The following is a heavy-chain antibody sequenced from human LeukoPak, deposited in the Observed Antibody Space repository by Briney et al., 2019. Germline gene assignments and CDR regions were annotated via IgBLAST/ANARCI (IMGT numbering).Heavy chain of an antibody. CDR2: VYSGGTT. J-gene: IGHJ4*02. Sequence: GGSLRLSCAVSGFIVSSNHMNWVRQAPGEGLEWVSIVYSGGTTYYADSVKGRFTISRDNSKNTLYLQMNSLRAEDTAVYYCASQWELRYWGQGTLVTVSS. CDR1: GFIVSSNH. V-gene: IGHV3-53*01. CDR3: ASQWELRY. D-gene: IGHD1-26*01.